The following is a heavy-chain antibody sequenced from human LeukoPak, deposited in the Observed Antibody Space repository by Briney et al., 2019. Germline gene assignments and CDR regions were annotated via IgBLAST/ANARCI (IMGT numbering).Heavy chain of an antibody. J-gene: IGHJ5*02. CDR1: GFTFSSYS. Sequence: PGGSLRLSCVVSGFTFSSYSMNWVRQAAGKGLEWVSYISSSSSDIYYADSVKGRFTISRDNAKNSLYLQMNSLRAEDTAVYYCARDNGYSSIRSWFDPWGQGTLVTVSS. D-gene: IGHD6-19*01. V-gene: IGHV3-48*01. CDR2: ISSSSSDI. CDR3: ARDNGYSSIRSWFDP.